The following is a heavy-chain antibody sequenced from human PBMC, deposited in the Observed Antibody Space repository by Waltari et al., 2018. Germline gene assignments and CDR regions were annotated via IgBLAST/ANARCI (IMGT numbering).Heavy chain of an antibody. D-gene: IGHD2-21*01. J-gene: IGHJ4*02. CDR2: IYSCWSN. Sequence: QLQLQESGPGLVKPSENLSLTCTVSGGSISSSSYYWGWIRQPPGKGLEWIGCIYSCWSNYYNPSLKSRVTMSVDTSKNQFSLKLSSVAAADTAVYYCARPGEDYYFDYWGQGTLVTVSS. V-gene: IGHV4-39*01. CDR1: GGSISSSSYY. CDR3: ARPGEDYYFDY.